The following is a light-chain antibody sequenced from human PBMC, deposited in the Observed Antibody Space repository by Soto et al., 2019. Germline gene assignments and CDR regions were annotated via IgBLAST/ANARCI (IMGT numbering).Light chain of an antibody. CDR3: QQVKSSPPLT. J-gene: IGKJ4*01. V-gene: IGKV1-9*01. CDR1: QDIGHY. Sequence: DIQLTQSPSFLSASVGDRVTITCRASQDIGHYLAWYQQKPGKAPKLLIYAASSLHSGGPSRFSGSGSETVFTLTISGLQPEDFATYYCQQVKSSPPLTFGGGTKVEIK. CDR2: AAS.